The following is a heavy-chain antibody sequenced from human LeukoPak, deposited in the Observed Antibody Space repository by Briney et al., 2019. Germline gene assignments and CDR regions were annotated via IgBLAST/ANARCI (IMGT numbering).Heavy chain of an antibody. CDR2: IIPIFGTA. D-gene: IGHD2-2*01. CDR3: ARDARYCSSTSCYDYYYYCGMDV. V-gene: IGHV1-69*05. Sequence: ASVKVSCKASGGTFSSYAISWVRQAPGQGLEWMGGIIPIFGTANYAQKFQGRVTITTDESTSTAYMELSSLRSEDTAVYYCARDARYCSSTSCYDYYYYCGMDVWGQGTTVTVSS. J-gene: IGHJ6*02. CDR1: GGTFSSYA.